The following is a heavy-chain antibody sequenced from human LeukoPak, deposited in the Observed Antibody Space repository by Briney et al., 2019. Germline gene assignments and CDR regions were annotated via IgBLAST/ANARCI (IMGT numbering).Heavy chain of an antibody. CDR2: INHSGST. CDR1: GYSISSGYY. V-gene: IGHV4-38-2*02. CDR3: ARRPRYYYDSSGWPHFDY. D-gene: IGHD3-22*01. J-gene: IGHJ4*02. Sequence: SETLSLTCTVSGYSISSGYYWGWIRQPPGKGLEWIGEINHSGSTNYNPSLKSRVTISVDTSKDQFSLKLSSVTAADTAVYYCARRPRYYYDSSGWPHFDYWGQGTLVTVSS.